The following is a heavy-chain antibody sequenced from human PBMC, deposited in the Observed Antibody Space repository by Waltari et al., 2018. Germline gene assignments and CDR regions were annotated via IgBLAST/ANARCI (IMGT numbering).Heavy chain of an antibody. Sequence: GKGLEWVSAISGSGGSTYYADSVKGRFTISRDNAKNSLYLQMNSLRAEDTAVYYCARATYDRMIQDAFDIWGQGTMVTVSS. CDR3: ARATYDRMIQDAFDI. D-gene: IGHD3-22*01. J-gene: IGHJ3*02. CDR2: ISGSGGST. V-gene: IGHV3-23*01.